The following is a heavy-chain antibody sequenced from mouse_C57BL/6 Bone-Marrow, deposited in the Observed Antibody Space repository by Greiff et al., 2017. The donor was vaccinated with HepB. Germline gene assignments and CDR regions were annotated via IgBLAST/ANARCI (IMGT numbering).Heavy chain of an antibody. Sequence: EVQRVESGEGLVKPGGSLKLSCAASGFTFSSYAMSWVRQTPEKRLEWVAYISSGGDYIYYADTVKGRFTISRDNARNTLYLQMSSLKSEDTAMYYCTRGPFGVPWYFDVWGTGTTVTVSS. J-gene: IGHJ1*03. D-gene: IGHD5-1*01. CDR1: GFTFSSYA. V-gene: IGHV5-9-1*02. CDR2: ISSGGDYI. CDR3: TRGPFGVPWYFDV.